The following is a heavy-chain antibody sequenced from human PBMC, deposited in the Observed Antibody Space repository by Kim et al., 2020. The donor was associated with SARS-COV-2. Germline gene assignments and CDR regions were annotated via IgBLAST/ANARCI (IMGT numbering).Heavy chain of an antibody. J-gene: IGHJ4*02. CDR2: IYSGGSST. D-gene: IGHD6-19*01. CDR1: GFTFSSYA. V-gene: IGHV3-23*03. Sequence: GGSLRLSCAASGFTFSSYAMSWVRQAPGKGLEWVSVIYSGGSSTYYADSVKGRFTISRDNSKNTLYLQMNSLRAEDTAVYYCAKDRTYSSSGWVFDYWGQGTLVTVSS. CDR3: AKDRTYSSSGWVFDY.